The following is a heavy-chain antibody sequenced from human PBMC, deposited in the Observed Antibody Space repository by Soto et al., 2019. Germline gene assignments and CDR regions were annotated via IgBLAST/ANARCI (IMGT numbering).Heavy chain of an antibody. Sequence: VASVKVSCKASGYTFTSYYMHWVRQAPGQGLEWMGIINPSGGSTSYAQKFQGRVTMTRDTSTSTVYMELSSLRSEDTAVYYCARDKVRYFDWLSISVGVDLLHPTTYGMDVWGQGTTVTVSS. D-gene: IGHD3-9*01. CDR1: GYTFTSYY. CDR2: INPSGGST. V-gene: IGHV1-46*01. J-gene: IGHJ6*02. CDR3: ARDKVRYFDWLSISVGVDLLHPTTYGMDV.